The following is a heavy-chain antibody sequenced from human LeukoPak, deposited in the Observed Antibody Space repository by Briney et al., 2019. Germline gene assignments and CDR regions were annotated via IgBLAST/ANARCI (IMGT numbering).Heavy chain of an antibody. V-gene: IGHV3-30-3*01. CDR3: ARDLPFRAVAGTEVDY. CDR2: ISYDGSNK. J-gene: IGHJ4*02. CDR1: GFTFSSYA. Sequence: PGGSLRPSCAASGFTFSSYAMHWVRQAPGKGLERVAVISYDGSNKYYADSVKGRFTISRDNSKNTLYLQMNSLRAEDTAVYYCARDLPFRAVAGTEVDYWGQGTLVTVSS. D-gene: IGHD6-19*01.